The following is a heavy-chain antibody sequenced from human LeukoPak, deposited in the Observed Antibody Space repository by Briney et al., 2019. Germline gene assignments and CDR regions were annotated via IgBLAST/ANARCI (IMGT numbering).Heavy chain of an antibody. CDR1: GFTFNTFG. J-gene: IGHJ5*02. V-gene: IGHV3-48*01. CDR2: ITGSATTT. Sequence: GGSLRLSCATSGFTFNTFGMHWVRQAPGKGLEWVSYITGSATTTYYADSVKGRFTISRDNGKNSLYLQMSSLRAEDTSVYYCARDVGYRSWFDPWGQGTLVIVSS. CDR3: ARDVGYRSWFDP. D-gene: IGHD5-18*01.